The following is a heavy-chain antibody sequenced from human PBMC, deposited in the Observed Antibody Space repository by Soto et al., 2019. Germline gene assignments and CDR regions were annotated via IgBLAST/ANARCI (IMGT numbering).Heavy chain of an antibody. D-gene: IGHD2-15*01. V-gene: IGHV3-30-3*01. Sequence: LRLSCAASGFTFSSYAMHWVRQAPGKGLEWVAVISYDGSNKYYADSVKGRFTISRDNSKNTLYLQMNSLGAEDTAVYYCARDFGFVARQNGFDYWGQGTLVTVSS. CDR3: ARDFGFVARQNGFDY. CDR1: GFTFSSYA. J-gene: IGHJ4*02. CDR2: ISYDGSNK.